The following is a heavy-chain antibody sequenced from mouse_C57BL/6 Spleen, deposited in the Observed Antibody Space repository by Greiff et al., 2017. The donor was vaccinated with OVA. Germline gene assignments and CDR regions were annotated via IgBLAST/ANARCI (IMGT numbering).Heavy chain of an antibody. CDR3: ARGPTGTYYFDY. CDR1: GYAFSSYW. Sequence: QVQLQQSGAELVKPGALVKISCKASGYAFSSYWMNWVKQRPGKGLEWIGQIYPGDGDTNYNGKFKGKATLTADKSSSTAYMQLSSLTSEDSAVYFCARGPTGTYYFDYWGQGTTLTVSS. CDR2: IYPGDGDT. J-gene: IGHJ2*01. V-gene: IGHV1-80*01. D-gene: IGHD4-1*02.